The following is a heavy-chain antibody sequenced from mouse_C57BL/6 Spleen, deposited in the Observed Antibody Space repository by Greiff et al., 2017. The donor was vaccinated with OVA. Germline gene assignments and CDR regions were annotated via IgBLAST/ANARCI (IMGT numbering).Heavy chain of an antibody. V-gene: IGHV1-61*01. CDR1: GYTFTSYW. J-gene: IGHJ1*03. D-gene: IGHD1-1*01. CDR3: ARRFTTVVATGGYFDV. CDR2: IYPSDSET. Sequence: QVQLQQSGAELVRPGSSVKLSCKASGYTFTSYWMDWVKQRPGQGLEWIGNIYPSDSETHYNQKFKDKATLTVDKSSSTAYMQLSSLTSEDSAVYYGARRFTTVVATGGYFDVWGTGTTVTVSS.